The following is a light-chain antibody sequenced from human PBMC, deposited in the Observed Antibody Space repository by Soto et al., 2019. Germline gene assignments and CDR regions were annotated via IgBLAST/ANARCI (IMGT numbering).Light chain of an antibody. CDR1: QSVSSN. J-gene: IGKJ1*01. V-gene: IGKV3-15*01. CDR2: GAS. CDR3: QQYNNWPKT. Sequence: EIVMTQSPGTLSVSPGERATLSCRAGQSVSSNLAWYQQKPGQAPRLLIYGASARATGIPARFSGSGSGTEFTLTISSLQSEDIAVYYCQQYNNWPKTFGQGTKV.